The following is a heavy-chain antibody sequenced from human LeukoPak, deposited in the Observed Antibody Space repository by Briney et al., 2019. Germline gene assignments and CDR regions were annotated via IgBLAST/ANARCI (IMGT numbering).Heavy chain of an antibody. CDR3: ARSPAIYNILTGYYMNPGGWFDP. V-gene: IGHV4-61*02. Sequence: PSETLSLTCTVSGGSISSGSYYWSWIRQPAGKGLEWIGRIYTSGSTNYNPSLKSRVTISVDTSKNQSSLKLSSVTAADTAVYYCARSPAIYNILTGYYMNPGGWFDPSGQGTPVTVSS. CDR2: IYTSGST. J-gene: IGHJ5*01. CDR1: GGSISSGSYY. D-gene: IGHD3-9*01.